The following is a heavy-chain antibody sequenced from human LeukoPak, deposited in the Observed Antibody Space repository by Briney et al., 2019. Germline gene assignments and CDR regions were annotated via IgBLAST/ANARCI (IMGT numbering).Heavy chain of an antibody. CDR1: GFTFSSYS. CDR3: AKNRVVFNWNYAYYFDY. V-gene: IGHV3-21*04. CDR2: ISSSSSYI. D-gene: IGHD1-7*01. Sequence: GGSLRLSCAASGFTFSSYSMNWVRQAPGKGLEWVSSISSSSSYIYYADSVKGRFTISRDNSKSMLYLQMNSLRAEDTALYYCAKNRVVFNWNYAYYFDYWGQGTLVTVSS. J-gene: IGHJ4*02.